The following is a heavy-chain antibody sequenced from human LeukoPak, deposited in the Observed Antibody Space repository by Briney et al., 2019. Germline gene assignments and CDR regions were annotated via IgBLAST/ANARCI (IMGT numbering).Heavy chain of an antibody. CDR3: ARSRSYYPADY. D-gene: IGHD1-26*01. Sequence: PGGSLRLSCAASGFTFSDYYMSWIRQAPGQGLEWVSYISSSNTYTNYAGSVKGRFTISRDDAKNPLYLQMNSLRAEDTAVYYCARSRSYYPADYWGQGTPVTVSS. V-gene: IGHV3-11*03. CDR2: ISSSNTYT. J-gene: IGHJ4*02. CDR1: GFTFSDYY.